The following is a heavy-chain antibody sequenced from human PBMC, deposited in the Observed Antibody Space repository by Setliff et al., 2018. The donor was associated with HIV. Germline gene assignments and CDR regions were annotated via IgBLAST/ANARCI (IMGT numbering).Heavy chain of an antibody. D-gene: IGHD3-3*01. CDR3: VRHADFWTSPRGYYFDS. V-gene: IGHV4-39*01. CDR1: GGSISSETSY. Sequence: LSLTCTVSGGSISSETSYWGWIRQSPGKGLEWLGSISYSGNTYYNPSPKSRVTISVDTSKSQFSLKVTSVTAADTAIFYCVRHADFWTSPRGYYFDSWGQGTLVTVSS. J-gene: IGHJ4*02. CDR2: ISYSGNT.